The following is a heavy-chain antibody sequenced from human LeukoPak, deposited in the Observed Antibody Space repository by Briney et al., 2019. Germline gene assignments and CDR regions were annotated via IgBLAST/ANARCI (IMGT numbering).Heavy chain of an antibody. J-gene: IGHJ4*02. CDR2: IYYSGST. CDR3: ARTYGSGSSPFDY. V-gene: IGHV4-30-4*01. Sequence: SETLSLTCTVSGGSISSGDYYWSWIRQPPGKGLEWIGYIYYSGSTYYNPSLKSRVTISVDTSKNQFSLKLSSVTAADTAVYYCARTYGSGSSPFDYWGQGTLVTVSS. D-gene: IGHD3-10*01. CDR1: GGSISSGDYY.